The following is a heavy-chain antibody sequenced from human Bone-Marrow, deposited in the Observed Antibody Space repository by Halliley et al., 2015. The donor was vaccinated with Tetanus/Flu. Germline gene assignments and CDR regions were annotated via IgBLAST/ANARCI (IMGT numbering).Heavy chain of an antibody. D-gene: IGHD2-2*01. J-gene: IGHJ4*02. CDR1: GFTFKSYG. CDR2: IWYDGSNK. Sequence: SGFTFKSYGMHWVRQAPGKGLEWVVFIWYDGSNKYYADSVKGRFTISRDNSKNMLYLQMNSLRAEDTAVYFCARGEFVLPGLRDFDFWGQGSLVTVPS. V-gene: IGHV3-33*01. CDR3: ARGEFVLPGLRDFDF.